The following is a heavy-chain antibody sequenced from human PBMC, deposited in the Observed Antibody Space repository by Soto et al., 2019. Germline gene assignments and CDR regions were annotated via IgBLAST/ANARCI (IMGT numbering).Heavy chain of an antibody. Sequence: ASVKVSCKASGFTFTSFGTGWVRQAPGQGLEYLGWITVSNGHAEYAQKFQGRVSMTADTSTSTAYMEVKSLTSDDTAVYYCARWLQLRPLDYWGQGTLVTVSS. CDR3: ARWLQLRPLDY. V-gene: IGHV1-18*01. CDR2: ITVSNGHA. CDR1: GFTFTSFG. J-gene: IGHJ4*02. D-gene: IGHD1-1*01.